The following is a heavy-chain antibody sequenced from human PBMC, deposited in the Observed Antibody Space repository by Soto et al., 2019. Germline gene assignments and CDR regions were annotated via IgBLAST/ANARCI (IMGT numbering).Heavy chain of an antibody. CDR3: ARSVRGGRSYYYGMDV. V-gene: IGHV3-30*03. Sequence: QVQLVESGGGVVQPGRSLRLSCAASGFTFSSYGMHWVRQAPGKGLEWVAVISYDGSNKYYADSVKGRFTISRDNSKNTLYLQMNSLRAEDTAVYYCARSVRGGRSYYYGMDVWGQGTTVTVSS. D-gene: IGHD2-15*01. CDR2: ISYDGSNK. J-gene: IGHJ6*02. CDR1: GFTFSSYG.